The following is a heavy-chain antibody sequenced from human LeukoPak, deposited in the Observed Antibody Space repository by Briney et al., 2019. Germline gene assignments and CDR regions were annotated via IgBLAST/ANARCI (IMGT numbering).Heavy chain of an antibody. Sequence: PSETLSLTCTVSGGSISSYYWSWIRQPPGKGLEWIGYIYYSGSTNYNPSLKSRVTISVDTSKNQFSLKLSSVTAADTAVYYCARVPVAVTSRSMVYWGQGTLVTVSS. V-gene: IGHV4-59*08. CDR1: GGSISSYY. J-gene: IGHJ4*02. D-gene: IGHD2-21*02. CDR2: IYYSGST. CDR3: ARVPVAVTSRSMVY.